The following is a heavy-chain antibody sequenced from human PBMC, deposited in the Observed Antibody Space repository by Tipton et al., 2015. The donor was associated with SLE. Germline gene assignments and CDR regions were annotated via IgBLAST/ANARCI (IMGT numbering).Heavy chain of an antibody. CDR3: ARGTSEMTPVVSPLVY. CDR1: GGTFNKYA. D-gene: IGHD4-23*01. Sequence: QSGPEVKKPGSSVKVSCKASGGTFNKYAITWVRQAPGQGLDWMGGIIPIFGKPNYAQEFQGRVTITTDESTSTAYMELSSLRSEDTAVYYCARGTSEMTPVVSPLVYGGQGTLVIVPS. V-gene: IGHV1-69*05. J-gene: IGHJ4*02. CDR2: IIPIFGKP.